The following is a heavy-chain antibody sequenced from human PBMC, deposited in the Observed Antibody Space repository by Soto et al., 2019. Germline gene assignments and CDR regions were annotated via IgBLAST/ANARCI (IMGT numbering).Heavy chain of an antibody. CDR3: AKNRGYDRGGMDV. CDR1: GFTFSSYA. J-gene: IGHJ6*02. V-gene: IGHV3-23*01. D-gene: IGHD5-12*01. CDR2: ISGGGGTT. Sequence: EVQLLESGGGLVQPGGSLRLSCAASGFTFSSYAMSWVRQAPGKGLEWVSAISGGGGTTHYADSVKGRFTISRDNSKNTLYLQVNSLRAEDTAVYYCAKNRGYDRGGMDVWGQGTTVTVSS.